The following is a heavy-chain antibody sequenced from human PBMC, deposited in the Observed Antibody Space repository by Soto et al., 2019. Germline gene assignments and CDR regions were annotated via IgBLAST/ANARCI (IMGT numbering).Heavy chain of an antibody. CDR2: IYYSGST. CDR1: GHSINNRSYY. CDR3: ARQRTSVVTQAYFDS. V-gene: IGHV4-39*01. D-gene: IGHD2-21*02. Sequence: PSETLSLTCTVTGHSINNRSYYWGWIRQPPGKGLEWIGSIYYSGSTYNNPSPKRRVSMSVDTSKNQFSLKLRSVTAADTALYYCARQRTSVVTQAYFDSWGQGSLVTVSS. J-gene: IGHJ4*02.